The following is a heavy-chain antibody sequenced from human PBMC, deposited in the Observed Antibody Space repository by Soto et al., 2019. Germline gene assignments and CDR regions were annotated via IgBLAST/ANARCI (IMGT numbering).Heavy chain of an antibody. Sequence: PSETLSLTCTVSGGSISSYYWSWIRQPPGKGLEWIGYIYYSGSTNYNPSLKSRVTISVDTSKNQFSLKLSSVTAADTAVYYCARYYGSGSYYKNYYYYYGMDVWGQGTTVTVS. CDR3: ARYYGSGSYYKNYYYYYGMDV. V-gene: IGHV4-59*01. J-gene: IGHJ6*02. CDR2: IYYSGST. CDR1: GGSISSYY. D-gene: IGHD3-10*01.